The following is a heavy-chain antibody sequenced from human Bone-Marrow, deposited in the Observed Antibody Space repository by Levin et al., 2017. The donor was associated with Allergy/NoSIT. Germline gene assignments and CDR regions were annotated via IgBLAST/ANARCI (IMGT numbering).Heavy chain of an antibody. CDR3: AREDGTYGMDV. CDR2: VSAYDGDT. J-gene: IGHJ6*02. Sequence: GESLKISCKGSGYIFTNYGISWVRQAPGQGLEYMGYVSAYDGDTNYAKRFQGRVNMTTETSTNVAYLELKSLTSDDTAIYFCAREDGTYGMDVWGQGTTVIVSS. D-gene: IGHD5-24*01. CDR1: GYIFTNYG. V-gene: IGHV1-18*01.